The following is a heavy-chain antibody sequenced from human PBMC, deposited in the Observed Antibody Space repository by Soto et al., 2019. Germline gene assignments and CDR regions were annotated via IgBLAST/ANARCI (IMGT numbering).Heavy chain of an antibody. Sequence: EVQLVESGGGLVQPGRSLRLSCAASGFTFDDHAMHWVRQAPGKGLEWVSGISWNSGSIGYADSVKGRFTISRDNAKNSLYLQMNSLRAEDTALYYCAKDRGGRAVANVDYWGQGTLVTVSS. CDR3: AKDRGGRAVANVDY. V-gene: IGHV3-9*01. D-gene: IGHD6-19*01. CDR1: GFTFDDHA. CDR2: ISWNSGSI. J-gene: IGHJ4*02.